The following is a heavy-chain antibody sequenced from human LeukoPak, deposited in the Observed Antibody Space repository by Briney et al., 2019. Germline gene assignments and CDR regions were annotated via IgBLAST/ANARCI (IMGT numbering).Heavy chain of an antibody. V-gene: IGHV3-23*01. CDR1: GFTFSSYA. CDR2: ISGSGGST. J-gene: IGHJ4*02. D-gene: IGHD3-10*01. CDR3: STSMVRGVRLGY. Sequence: GGSLRLSCAASGFTFSSYAMSGVRPAPGKGLEGVSAISGSGGSTYYAGSVKGRFTISRDNSKNTLYLRMNSRRAEDTAVYFCSTSMVRGVRLGYWGQGTLVTVSS.